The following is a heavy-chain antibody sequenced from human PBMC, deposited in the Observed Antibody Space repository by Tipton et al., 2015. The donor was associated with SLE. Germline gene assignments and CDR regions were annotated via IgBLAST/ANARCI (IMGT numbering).Heavy chain of an antibody. CDR3: ATYYDSSSRVT. J-gene: IGHJ4*01. CDR1: GFTFSDYY. D-gene: IGHD3-22*01. V-gene: IGHV3-11*04. Sequence: GSLRLSCVASGFTFSDYYMSWIRQAPGKGLEWISFITNSGSTIYYADSVKGRFTISRDNAKNSLYLQMNSLRAEDAAVYYCATYYDSSSRVTWGHGTLVTVSS. CDR2: ITNSGSTI.